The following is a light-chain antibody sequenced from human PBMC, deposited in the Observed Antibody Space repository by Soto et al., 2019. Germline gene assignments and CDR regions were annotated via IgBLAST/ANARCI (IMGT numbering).Light chain of an antibody. CDR1: SSDVGGYNY. Sequence: QSALTQPRSVSGSPGQSVAISCTGTSSDVGGYNYVSWYQQHPGKAPKLMIYDVSKRPSGVPDRFSGSKSGNTASLTISGLKAEDEADYYCCSYAGSPYVFGTGIKLTV. CDR2: DVS. V-gene: IGLV2-11*01. J-gene: IGLJ1*01. CDR3: CSYAGSPYV.